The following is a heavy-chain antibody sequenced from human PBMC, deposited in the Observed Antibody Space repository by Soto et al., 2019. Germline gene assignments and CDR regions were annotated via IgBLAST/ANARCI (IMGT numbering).Heavy chain of an antibody. CDR2: ISAYNGNT. V-gene: IGHV1-18*01. CDR3: AIIADFWSGYPRHYGMDV. Sequence: QVQLVQSGAEVKKPGASVKVSCKASGYTFTSYGISWVRQAPGQGLEWMGWISAYNGNTNYAQKLQGRVTMTTDTSTSTAYTELRSLRSVDTAVYYCAIIADFWSGYPRHYGMDVWGQGTTVTVSS. CDR1: GYTFTSYG. J-gene: IGHJ6*02. D-gene: IGHD3-3*01.